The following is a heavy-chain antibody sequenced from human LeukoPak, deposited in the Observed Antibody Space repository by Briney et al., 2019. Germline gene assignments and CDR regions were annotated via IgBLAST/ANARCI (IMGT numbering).Heavy chain of an antibody. CDR3: ARDLEGYHYGSGNYPQ. V-gene: IGHV1-2*02. CDR2: INPNSGDT. Sequence: GALVKVSCKASGYTFTGYYIHWVRQAPGQGLEWMGLINPNSGDTNYAQKFQGRVTMTRDTSISTAYMELSSLRSDDTAVYYCARDLEGYHYGSGNYPQWGQGTLVTVSS. CDR1: GYTFTGYY. J-gene: IGHJ4*02. D-gene: IGHD3-10*01.